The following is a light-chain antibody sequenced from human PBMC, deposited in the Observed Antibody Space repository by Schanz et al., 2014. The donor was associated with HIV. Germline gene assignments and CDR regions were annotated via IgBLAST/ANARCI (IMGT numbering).Light chain of an antibody. V-gene: IGLV2-14*03. Sequence: QSALTQPASVSGSPGQSITISCTGTSSDVGADNSVSWYQQHPGRAPRLLVYDVTYRPSGVSNRFSGSKSGNTASLTISGLQPEDEADYYCSSFRSNTTWVFGGGTKLTVL. CDR2: DVT. CDR3: SSFRSNTTWV. J-gene: IGLJ3*02. CDR1: SSDVGADNS.